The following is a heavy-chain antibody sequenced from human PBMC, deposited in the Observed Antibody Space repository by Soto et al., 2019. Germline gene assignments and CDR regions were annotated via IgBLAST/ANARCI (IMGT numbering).Heavy chain of an antibody. J-gene: IGHJ5*02. Sequence: SETLSLTCTVSGASISGYYWSWIRKSAGKGLEWIGRIYATGTTDCNPSLKSRVMMSVDTSKKQFSLKLRSVTAADTAVYYCVRDGTKTLRDWFDPWGQGISVTVSS. CDR3: VRDGTKTLRDWFDP. D-gene: IGHD1-1*01. V-gene: IGHV4-4*07. CDR2: IYATGTT. CDR1: GASISGYY.